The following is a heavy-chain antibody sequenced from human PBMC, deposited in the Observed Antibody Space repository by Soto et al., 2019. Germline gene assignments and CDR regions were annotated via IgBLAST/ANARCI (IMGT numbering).Heavy chain of an antibody. D-gene: IGHD6-19*01. J-gene: IGHJ4*02. Sequence: ASVKVSCKVSGYTLTELSMHWVRQAPGKGLEWMGGFDPEDGETIYAQKFQGRVTMTEDTSTDTAYMELSSLRSEDTAVYYCATAQIAGYSSGWYFDYWGQGTLVTVSS. CDR1: GYTLTELS. CDR2: FDPEDGET. CDR3: ATAQIAGYSSGWYFDY. V-gene: IGHV1-24*01.